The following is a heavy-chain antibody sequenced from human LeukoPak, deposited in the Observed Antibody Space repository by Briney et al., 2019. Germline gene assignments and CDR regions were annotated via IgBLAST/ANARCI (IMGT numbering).Heavy chain of an antibody. CDR2: ISGSGGST. CDR3: AKEWESVTHGENFDY. D-gene: IGHD4-17*01. CDR1: GFTFGSYA. Sequence: GGSLRLSCAASGFTFGSYAMSWVRQAPGKGLEWVSAISGSGGSTYYADSVKGRFTISRDNSKNTLYLQMNSLRAEDTAVYYCAKEWESVTHGENFDYWGQGTLVTVSS. J-gene: IGHJ4*02. V-gene: IGHV3-23*01.